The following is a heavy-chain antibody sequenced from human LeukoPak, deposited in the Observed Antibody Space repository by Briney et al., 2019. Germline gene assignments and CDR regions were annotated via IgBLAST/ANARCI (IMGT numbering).Heavy chain of an antibody. CDR1: GGSFSDYY. J-gene: IGHJ5*02. D-gene: IGHD6-13*01. Sequence: SETLSLTCAVYGGSFSDYYWSWIRQPPGKGLEWIGEINHSGSTNYNPSLKSRVTISVDTSKNQFSLKLSSVTAADTAVYYCARGCIAAAGTVWFDPWGQGTLVTVSS. CDR3: ARGCIAAAGTVWFDP. V-gene: IGHV4-34*01. CDR2: INHSGST.